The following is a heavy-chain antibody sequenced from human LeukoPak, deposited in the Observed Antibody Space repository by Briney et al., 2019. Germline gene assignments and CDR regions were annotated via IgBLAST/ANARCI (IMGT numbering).Heavy chain of an antibody. CDR1: GFTFDDYA. CDR2: ISWNSGSI. Sequence: GGSLRLSCAASGFTFDDYAMHWVRQAPGKGLEWVSGISWNSGSIGYADSVKGRFTISRDNAKNSLYLQMNSLRAEDTALYYCAKGKGDFWSGYYDLDYWGQGTLVTVSS. CDR3: AKGKGDFWSGYYDLDY. D-gene: IGHD3-3*01. J-gene: IGHJ4*02. V-gene: IGHV3-9*01.